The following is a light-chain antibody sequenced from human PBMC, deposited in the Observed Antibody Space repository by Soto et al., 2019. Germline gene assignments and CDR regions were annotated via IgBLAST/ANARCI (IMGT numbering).Light chain of an antibody. CDR2: GNS. V-gene: IGLV1-40*01. Sequence: QSVLTQPPSVSGAPGQRVTISCIGSSSNIGAGYDVHWYQQLPGTAPKLLIYGNSNRPSGVPDRFSGSKSGTSASLAITGLQAEDEADYYCQSYDSSLRSVVFGGGTKLTVL. J-gene: IGLJ2*01. CDR1: SSNIGAGYD. CDR3: QSYDSSLRSVV.